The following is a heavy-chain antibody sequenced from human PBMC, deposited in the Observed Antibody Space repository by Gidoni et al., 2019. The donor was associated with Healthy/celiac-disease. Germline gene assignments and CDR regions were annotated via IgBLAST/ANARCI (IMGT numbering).Heavy chain of an antibody. CDR3: ARAPDPEVRYFDY. Sequence: STNYNPSLKSRVTISVDKSKNQFSLKLSSVTAADTAVYYCARAPDPEVRYFDYWGQGTLVTVSS. V-gene: IGHV4-4*02. J-gene: IGHJ4*02. CDR2: ST.